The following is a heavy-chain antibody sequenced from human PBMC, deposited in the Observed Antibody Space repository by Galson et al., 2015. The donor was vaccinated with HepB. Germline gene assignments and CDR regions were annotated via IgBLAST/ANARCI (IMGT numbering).Heavy chain of an antibody. CDR3: AITGGS. CDR2: TVYGGTQE. J-gene: IGHJ4*02. D-gene: IGHD1-20*01. Sequence: SLRLSCAASGFSFSSHGMHWVRQDPGKGLEWVAVTVYGGTQEHYTDSVKGRFTISRDTSKNTVYLQMNSLRAEDTAVYYCAITGGSWGQGTMVIVSS. CDR1: GFSFSSHG. V-gene: IGHV3-33*01.